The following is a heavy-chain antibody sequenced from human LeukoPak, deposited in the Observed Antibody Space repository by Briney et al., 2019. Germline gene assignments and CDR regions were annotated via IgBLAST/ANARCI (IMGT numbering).Heavy chain of an antibody. V-gene: IGHV3-23*01. CDR1: GFTFSTYA. Sequence: GESLTLSCAASGFTFSTYATRWHPDTPGKALECGSAIRGSGGSTYYADSVQGRFTLSRDNSKNTLYLQMNSLRAEDTAVYYCANGVLYFDWFPLGPWGQGTLVTVSS. CDR2: IRGSGGST. J-gene: IGHJ5*02. CDR3: ANGVLYFDWFPLGP. D-gene: IGHD3-9*01.